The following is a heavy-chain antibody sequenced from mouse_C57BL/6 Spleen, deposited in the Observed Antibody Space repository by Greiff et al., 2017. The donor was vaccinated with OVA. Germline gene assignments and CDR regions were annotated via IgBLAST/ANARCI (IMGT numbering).Heavy chain of an antibody. V-gene: IGHV5-4*03. D-gene: IGHD2-3*01. CDR2: ISDGGSYT. J-gene: IGHJ1*03. Sequence: EVKLMESGGGLVKPGGSLKLSCAASGFTFSSYAMSWVRQTPEKRLEWVATISDGGSYTYYPDNVKGRFTISRDNAKNNLYLQMSHLKSEDTAMYYCASYEGYFDVWGTGTTVTVSS. CDR1: GFTFSSYA. CDR3: ASYEGYFDV.